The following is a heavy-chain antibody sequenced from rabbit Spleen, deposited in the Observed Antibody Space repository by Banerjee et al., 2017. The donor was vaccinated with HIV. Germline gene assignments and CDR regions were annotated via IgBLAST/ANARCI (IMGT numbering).Heavy chain of an antibody. D-gene: IGHD7-1*01. Sequence: EQLEESGGGLVKPEGSLTLTCKASGVSLNDKDVMCWVRQAPGKGLEWIACIYGGSSGSTWYASWAKGRFTGSKTSSTTVTLQMTSLTAADTATYFCARLNFNGAHYSLWGQGTLVTVS. V-gene: IGHV1S45*01. CDR2: IYGGSSGST. CDR3: ARLNFNGAHYSL. J-gene: IGHJ4*01. CDR1: GVSLNDKDV.